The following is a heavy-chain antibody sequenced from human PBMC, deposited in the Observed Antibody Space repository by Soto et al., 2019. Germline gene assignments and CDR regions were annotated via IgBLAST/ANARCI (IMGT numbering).Heavy chain of an antibody. CDR1: GYSFTSYW. Sequence: DSLKLSCKVSGYSFTSYWIGWVRQMPGKGLEWMGIIYPGDSDTRYSPSFQGQVTISADKSISTAYLQWSSLKASDTAMYYCARQDSGYSSSGYKKVHYSYYGTDVWGQGNSVT. V-gene: IGHV5-51*01. CDR2: IYPGDSDT. J-gene: IGHJ6*01. D-gene: IGHD6-13*01. CDR3: ARQDSGYSSSGYKKVHYSYYGTDV.